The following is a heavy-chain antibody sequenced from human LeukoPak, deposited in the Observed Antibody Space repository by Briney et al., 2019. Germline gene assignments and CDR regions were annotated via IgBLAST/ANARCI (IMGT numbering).Heavy chain of an antibody. V-gene: IGHV4-4*07. J-gene: IGHJ4*02. Sequence: SETLSLTCTVSGGSISGYYWSWIRQPAGKGLEWIGRIYTSGSTNYNPSLKSRVTISVDTSKNQFSLKLSSVTAADTAVYYCARVTEWNDFDYWGQGTLVTVSS. CDR3: ARVTEWNDFDY. CDR2: IYTSGST. D-gene: IGHD1-1*01. CDR1: GGSISGYY.